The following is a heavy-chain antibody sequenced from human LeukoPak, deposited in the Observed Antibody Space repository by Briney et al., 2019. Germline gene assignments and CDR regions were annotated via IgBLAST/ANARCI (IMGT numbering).Heavy chain of an antibody. CDR1: GFTFSSYG. J-gene: IGHJ4*02. CDR2: IWYDGSNK. V-gene: IGHV3-33*01. Sequence: GGSLRLSCAASGFTFSSYGMHWVRQAPGKGLEWVAVIWYDGSNKYYADSVKGRFTISRDNSKNTLYLQMNSLRAEDTAVYYCARGRGGWPRGYWGQGTLVTVSS. CDR3: ARGRGGWPRGY. D-gene: IGHD2-15*01.